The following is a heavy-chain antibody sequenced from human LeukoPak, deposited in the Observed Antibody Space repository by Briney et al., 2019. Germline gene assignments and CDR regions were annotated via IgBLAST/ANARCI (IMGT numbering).Heavy chain of an antibody. CDR1: GFTFSSYG. V-gene: IGHV3-33*01. D-gene: IGHD3-9*01. J-gene: IGHJ6*02. CDR3: ARGSLLRYFDWLPHKYYYYGMDV. Sequence: ERSLRLSCAASGFTFSSYGMHWVRQAPGKGLEWVAVIWYDGSNKYYADSVKGRFPISRGNSKNTLYLQMNSLRAEDTAVYYCARGSLLRYFDWLPHKYYYYGMDVWGQGTTVTVSS. CDR2: IWYDGSNK.